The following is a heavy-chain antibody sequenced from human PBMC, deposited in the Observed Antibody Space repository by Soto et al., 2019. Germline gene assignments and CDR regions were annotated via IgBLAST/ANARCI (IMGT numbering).Heavy chain of an antibody. V-gene: IGHV1-18*01. J-gene: IGHJ4*02. CDR3: ARELVLTPGYYYGSGSLNN. CDR2: ISAYNGNT. D-gene: IGHD3-10*01. Sequence: ASVKVSCKASGYTFTSYGISWVRQAPGQGLEWMGWISAYNGNTNYAQKLQGRVTMTTDTSTSTAYMELRSLRSDDTAVYYCARELVLTPGYYYGSGSLNNWGQGTLVTVSS. CDR1: GYTFTSYG.